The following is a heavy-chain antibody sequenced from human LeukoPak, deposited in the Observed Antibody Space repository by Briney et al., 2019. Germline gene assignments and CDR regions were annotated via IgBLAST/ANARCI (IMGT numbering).Heavy chain of an antibody. CDR2: INPSGGST. CDR1: GYSFTSYG. D-gene: IGHD6-13*01. J-gene: IGHJ4*02. V-gene: IGHV1-46*01. Sequence: ASVKVSCKASGYSFTSYGLNWVRQAPGQGLEWMGIINPSGGSTSYAQKFQGRVTMTRDMSTSTVYMELSSLRSGDTAVYYCARVLRYSSSRISSTIGYWGQGTLVTVSS. CDR3: ARVLRYSSSRISSTIGY.